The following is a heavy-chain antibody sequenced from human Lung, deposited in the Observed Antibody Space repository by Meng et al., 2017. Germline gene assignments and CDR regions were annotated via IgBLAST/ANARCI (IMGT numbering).Heavy chain of an antibody. V-gene: IGHV1-2*06. J-gene: IGHJ4*02. D-gene: IGHD6-13*01. Sequence: GESLKISCKASGYTFPDYWLHWVRRAPGQGLEWMGRINPKSGDTHYAQRLQGRVTMTGDTSISTAYMELSGLRSDDTAMYYCARDEDISAAGKLFGDYWGQGTLVTVSS. CDR1: GYTFPDYW. CDR3: ARDEDISAAGKLFGDY. CDR2: INPKSGDT.